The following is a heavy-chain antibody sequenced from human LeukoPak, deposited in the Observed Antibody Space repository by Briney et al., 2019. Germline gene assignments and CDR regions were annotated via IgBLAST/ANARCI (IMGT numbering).Heavy chain of an antibody. V-gene: IGHV4-34*01. D-gene: IGHD1-20*01. J-gene: IGHJ5*02. Sequence: AETLSLTCAVSGGSFSGYYWTWIRQPPGKGLEWIGEINHSGSTNYNPSLKSRVTISVDTSKNQFSLKLSSVTAADTAVYYCARLRGYSYGRITGTTGWFDPWGQGTLVTVSS. CDR1: GGSFSGYY. CDR2: INHSGST. CDR3: ARLRGYSYGRITGTTGWFDP.